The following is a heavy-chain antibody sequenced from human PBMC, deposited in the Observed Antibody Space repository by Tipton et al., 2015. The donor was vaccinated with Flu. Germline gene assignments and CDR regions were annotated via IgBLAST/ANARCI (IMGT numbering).Heavy chain of an antibody. CDR3: VRFSGGGERAAFDI. J-gene: IGHJ3*02. CDR1: GYPLTSYG. Sequence: QLVQSGAEVKKPGASMKVSCKASGYPLTSYGVSWVRQAPGQGLEWMGIINPSGGTTIYAQRLQGRVTLTMDTSTRTVYMELSSLRSDDTAVYYCVRFSGGGERAAFDIWGQGTKVTVSA. CDR2: INPSGGTT. V-gene: IGHV1-46*03. D-gene: IGHD2-15*01.